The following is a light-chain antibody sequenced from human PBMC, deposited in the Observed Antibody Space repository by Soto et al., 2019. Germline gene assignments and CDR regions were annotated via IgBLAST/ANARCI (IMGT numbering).Light chain of an antibody. Sequence: QSVLTQPPSASGSPGQSVTISCTGTSSDVGGYNYVSWYQQHPGKAPKLMIYEVSKRPSGVPDRFSGSKSGNTSSLTVSGLQAEDEADYYCSSYAGSDIPVVCGGGTKLTVL. CDR1: SSDVGGYNY. J-gene: IGLJ2*01. CDR2: EVS. V-gene: IGLV2-8*01. CDR3: SSYAGSDIPVV.